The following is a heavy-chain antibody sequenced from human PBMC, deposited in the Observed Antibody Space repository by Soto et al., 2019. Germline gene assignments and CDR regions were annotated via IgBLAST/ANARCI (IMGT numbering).Heavy chain of an antibody. D-gene: IGHD3-10*01. Sequence: GGSLRLSCAASGFTFSNYAMHWVRQAPGKGLEWVAVISYDGSNKYYADSVKGRFTISRDNSKNTLSLQMNSLSTEDTAVYYFARDEFSYCSMDVWGQGTPVTVSS. V-gene: IGHV3-30*04. J-gene: IGHJ6*02. CDR2: ISYDGSNK. CDR3: ARDEFSYCSMDV. CDR1: GFTFSNYA.